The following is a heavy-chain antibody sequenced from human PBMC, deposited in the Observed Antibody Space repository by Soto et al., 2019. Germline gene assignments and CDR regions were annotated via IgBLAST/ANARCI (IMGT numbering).Heavy chain of an antibody. J-gene: IGHJ5*02. Sequence: ETLSLTCSVSGASIISYYCTFIRHPPGGGLEWIGYMHHTQGTNDNPSLRGRVHMSIDTSMNQFSLRLTSVTAADTAVYYCARVPFVGYFDWLDPWGHGTLVTVSS. D-gene: IGHD3-9*01. V-gene: IGHV4-59*01. CDR1: GASIISYY. CDR2: MHHTQGT. CDR3: ARVPFVGYFDWLDP.